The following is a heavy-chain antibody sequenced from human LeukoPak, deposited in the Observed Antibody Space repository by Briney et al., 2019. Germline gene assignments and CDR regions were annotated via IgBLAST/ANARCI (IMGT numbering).Heavy chain of an antibody. D-gene: IGHD3-10*01. CDR2: IKSKIDGGTT. CDR1: GFTFSNAW. V-gene: IGHV3-15*01. J-gene: IGHJ6*03. CDR3: AKVRTRWTMVRGVPYMDV. Sequence: GGSLRLSCGASGFTFSNAWMSWVRQAPGKGLEWVGRIKSKIDGGTTDSAAPVKGRFTISRDNSKNTLYLQMNSLRAEETAEYYCAKVRTRWTMVRGVPYMDVWGKGTTVTVSS.